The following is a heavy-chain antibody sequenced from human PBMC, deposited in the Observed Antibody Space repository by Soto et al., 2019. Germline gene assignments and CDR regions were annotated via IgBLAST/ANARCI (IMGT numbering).Heavy chain of an antibody. CDR3: ARDLSSGGGWFDP. V-gene: IGHV3-66*01. Sequence: EVQLVESGGGLVQPGGSLRLSCAASGFTVSSSYMSWVRQAPGKGLEWVSVIYSGGSTYYADSVKGRFTISRDNSKNTLYLQMNSLRAEDTAVYYCARDLSSGGGWFDPWGQGTLVTVSS. CDR1: GFTVSSSY. D-gene: IGHD6-19*01. CDR2: IYSGGST. J-gene: IGHJ5*02.